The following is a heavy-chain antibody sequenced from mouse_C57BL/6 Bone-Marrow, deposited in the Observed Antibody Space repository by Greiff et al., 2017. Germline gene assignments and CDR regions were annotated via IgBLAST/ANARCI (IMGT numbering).Heavy chain of an antibody. CDR3: TSGVWDG. J-gene: IGHJ2*01. Sequence: EVQLQQSGAELVRPGASVKMSCTASGFTFTDDHMHWVKQRHEQSLEWIGWIDPENGDTEYASKFKGKDTLTADKSSNTAYLQLSSLSSEDTAVYCCTSGVWDGWGQGTTLTVSS. CDR2: IDPENGDT. V-gene: IGHV14-4*01. CDR1: GFTFTDDH. D-gene: IGHD4-1*01.